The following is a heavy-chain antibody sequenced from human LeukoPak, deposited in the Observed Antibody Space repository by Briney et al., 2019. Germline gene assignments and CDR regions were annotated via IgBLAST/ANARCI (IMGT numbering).Heavy chain of an antibody. Sequence: SETLSLTCTVSGGSVSSGSYYWSWIRQPPGKGLEWIGYIYYSGSTNYNPSLKGRVTISVDTSKNQFSLKLSSVTAADTAVYYCARGYCSGGSCYHFDYWGQGTLVTVSS. CDR1: GGSVSSGSYY. J-gene: IGHJ4*02. V-gene: IGHV4-61*01. CDR2: IYYSGST. D-gene: IGHD2-15*01. CDR3: ARGYCSGGSCYHFDY.